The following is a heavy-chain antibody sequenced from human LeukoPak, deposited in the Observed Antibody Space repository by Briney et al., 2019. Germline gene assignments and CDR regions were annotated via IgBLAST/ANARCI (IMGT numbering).Heavy chain of an antibody. CDR3: ARSPGILGTNYFDY. D-gene: IGHD1-26*01. CDR2: ISASGGST. J-gene: IGHJ4*02. V-gene: IGHV3-23*01. CDR1: YG. Sequence: YGMSWVRQAPGKGLEWVSAISASGGSTYYADSVKGRFTISGDNSKNTLYLQMNSLRAEDTSVYYCARSPGILGTNYFDYWGQGTLVTVSS.